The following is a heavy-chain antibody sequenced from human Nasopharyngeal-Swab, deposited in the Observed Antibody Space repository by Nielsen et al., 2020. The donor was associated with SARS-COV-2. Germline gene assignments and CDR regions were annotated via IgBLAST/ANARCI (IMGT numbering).Heavy chain of an antibody. CDR3: ARDKCMEGPTCDAFDI. CDR1: RFTFSRYW. J-gene: IGHJ3*02. Sequence: GESLKISCTASRFTFSRYWIHWVRQVPGKGLVWVSRINGDGTRINYADSVKGRFTISRDNAKNTVFLQMNSLRAEDTAVCYCARDKCMEGPTCDAFDIWGQGTMVTVSS. D-gene: IGHD2-8*01. V-gene: IGHV3-74*01. CDR2: INGDGTRI.